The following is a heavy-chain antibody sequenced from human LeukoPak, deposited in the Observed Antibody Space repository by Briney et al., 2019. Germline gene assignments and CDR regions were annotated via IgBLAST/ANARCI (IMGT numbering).Heavy chain of an antibody. Sequence: SETLSLTCTVSGGSISSSSYCWGWIRQPPGKGLEWIGSIYYSGSTYYNPSLKSRVTTSVDTSKNQFSLKLSSVTAADTAVYYCARRRTVSTTGRFDPWGQGILVTVSS. CDR3: ARRRTVSTTGRFDP. J-gene: IGHJ5*02. V-gene: IGHV4-39*01. CDR2: IYYSGST. CDR1: GGSISSSSYC. D-gene: IGHD5/OR15-5a*01.